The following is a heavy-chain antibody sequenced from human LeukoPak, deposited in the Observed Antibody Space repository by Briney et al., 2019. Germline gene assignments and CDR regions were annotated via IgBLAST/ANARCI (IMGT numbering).Heavy chain of an antibody. D-gene: IGHD3-16*01. CDR1: GFTFRGFA. Sequence: PGGSLRLSCAASGFTFRGFAMSWVRQAPGKGLEWLSTITGTGGTYYADSVRGRFTISRDNSKNTLYLQMNSLRAEDTAVYYCAKTMGLIDHDHWGQGTLVTVSS. CDR2: ITGTGGT. J-gene: IGHJ4*02. CDR3: AKTMGLIDHDH. V-gene: IGHV3-23*01.